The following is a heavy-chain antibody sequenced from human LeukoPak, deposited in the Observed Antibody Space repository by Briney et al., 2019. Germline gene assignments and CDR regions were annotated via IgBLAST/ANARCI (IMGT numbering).Heavy chain of an antibody. D-gene: IGHD3-9*01. CDR2: ISGSGSAT. CDR1: RFTFNTYA. Sequence: GGSLRLSCAASRFTFNTYAMSWVRQAPGKGLEWVSAISGSGSATYYRDSVKGRFTISRDNSKNTLYLQMNSLKTEDTAVYYCATRIYDILTGPPDAFDIWGQGTMVTVSS. V-gene: IGHV3-23*01. J-gene: IGHJ3*02. CDR3: ATRIYDILTGPPDAFDI.